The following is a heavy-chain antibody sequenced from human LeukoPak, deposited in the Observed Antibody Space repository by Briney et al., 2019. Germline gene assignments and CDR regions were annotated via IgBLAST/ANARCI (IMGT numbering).Heavy chain of an antibody. CDR1: GFTSSDYY. V-gene: IGHV3-11*01. CDR3: ARDSGRFLEWLPYYYMDV. J-gene: IGHJ6*03. D-gene: IGHD3-3*01. Sequence: GGSLRLSCAASGFTSSDYYMSWIRQAPGKGLEWVSYISSSGSTIYYADSVEGRFTISRDNAKNPLYLQMNSLRAEDTAVYYCARDSGRFLEWLPYYYMDVWGKGTTVTVSS. CDR2: ISSSGSTI.